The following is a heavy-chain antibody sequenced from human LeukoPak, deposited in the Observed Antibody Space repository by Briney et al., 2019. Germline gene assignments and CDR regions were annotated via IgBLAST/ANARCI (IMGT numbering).Heavy chain of an antibody. Sequence: ASVKVSCKASGYTFTGYYMHWVRQAPGQGLEWMGGINPNSGGTNYAQKFQGRVTMTRDTSISTAYMELSRLRSDDTAVYYCARGGSYVWGSYRLKSWFDPWGQGTLVTVSS. CDR3: ARGGSYVWGSYRLKSWFDP. CDR1: GYTFTGYY. V-gene: IGHV1-2*02. J-gene: IGHJ5*02. D-gene: IGHD3-16*02. CDR2: INPNSGGT.